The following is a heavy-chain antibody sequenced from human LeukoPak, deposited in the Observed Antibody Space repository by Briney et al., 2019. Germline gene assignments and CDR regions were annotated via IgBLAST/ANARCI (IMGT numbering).Heavy chain of an antibody. Sequence: PSETPSLTCAVYGGSFSGYYWSWIRQPPGKGLEWIGEINHSGSTNYNPSLKSRVTISVDTSKNQFSLKLSSVTAADTAVYYCARAMGSSWSYFDYWGQGTPVTVSS. CDR2: INHSGST. CDR1: GGSFSGYY. V-gene: IGHV4-34*01. D-gene: IGHD6-13*01. J-gene: IGHJ4*02. CDR3: ARAMGSSWSYFDY.